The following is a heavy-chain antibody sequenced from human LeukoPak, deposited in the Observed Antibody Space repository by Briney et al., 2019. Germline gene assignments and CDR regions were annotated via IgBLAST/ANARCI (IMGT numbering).Heavy chain of an antibody. CDR3: ARDPYSGNYGNDYYYYMDV. J-gene: IGHJ6*03. Sequence: GGSLRLSCATSGFTFSGYYMNWIRQAPGKGLEWVSHISSSGSIIYYADSVKGRFTISRDNAKSSLYLQMDSLGPEDTAVYYCARDPYSGNYGNDYYYYMDVWGKGTTVTISS. CDR1: GFTFSGYY. CDR2: ISSSGSII. D-gene: IGHD1-26*01. V-gene: IGHV3-11*04.